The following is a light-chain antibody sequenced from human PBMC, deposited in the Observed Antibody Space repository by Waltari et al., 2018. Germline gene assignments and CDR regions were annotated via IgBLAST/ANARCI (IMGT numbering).Light chain of an antibody. J-gene: IGKJ2*01. V-gene: IGKV1-5*03. CDR1: QSISNY. CDR2: KAS. CDR3: QQYNTYSS. Sequence: DIQMTQSPSTLSASVGYSVTITCRASQSISNYLAWYQQKPGKAPNLLIYKASILKSGVSSRFSGSGSGTQFTLTISSLQPGDFATYFCQQYNTYSSFGQGTKLEIK.